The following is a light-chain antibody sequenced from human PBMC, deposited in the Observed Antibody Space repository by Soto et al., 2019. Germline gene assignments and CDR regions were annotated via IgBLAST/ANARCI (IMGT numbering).Light chain of an antibody. V-gene: IGKV1-5*03. Sequence: DIQMTQSPSTLSASVGDSVTITCRASQAISSWLAWDQQKPGKAPKLLIYKASRLENGVPSRFSGSGSGTEFTLNITSLQPDDFATYYCHQYHSFSWTFGQGTKVEIK. CDR3: HQYHSFSWT. J-gene: IGKJ1*01. CDR2: KAS. CDR1: QAISSW.